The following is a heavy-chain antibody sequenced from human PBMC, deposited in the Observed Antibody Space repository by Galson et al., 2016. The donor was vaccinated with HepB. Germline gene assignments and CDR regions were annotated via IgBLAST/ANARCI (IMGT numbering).Heavy chain of an antibody. CDR2: ISFGGSTT. D-gene: IGHD1-1*01. CDR1: GFSFSDFA. J-gene: IGHJ4*02. V-gene: IGHV3-23*01. CDR3: ARVSGDVERLGGLDY. Sequence: SLRLSCAASGFSFSDFAMRWVRQAPGKGLEWVSGISFGGSTTSYADSVKGRLIISRDNSKNTQYLQMSNLRADDTAINYCARVSGDVERLGGLDYWGQGTLVTVSS.